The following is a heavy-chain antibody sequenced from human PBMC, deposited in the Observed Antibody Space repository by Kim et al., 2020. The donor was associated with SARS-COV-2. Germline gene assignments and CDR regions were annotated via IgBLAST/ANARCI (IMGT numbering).Heavy chain of an antibody. J-gene: IGHJ6*02. D-gene: IGHD3-10*01. CDR2: IIPIFGTA. CDR1: GGTFSSYA. CDR3: ARGIGYGSGSYYYYGMDV. V-gene: IGHV1-69*13. Sequence: SVKVSCKASGGTFSSYAISWVRQAPGQGLEWMGGIIPIFGTANYAQKFQGRVTITADESTSTAYMELSSLRSEDTAVYYCARGIGYGSGSYYYYGMDVWGQGTTVTVSS.